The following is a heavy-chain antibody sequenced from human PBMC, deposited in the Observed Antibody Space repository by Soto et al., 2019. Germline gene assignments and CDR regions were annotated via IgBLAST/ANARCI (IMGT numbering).Heavy chain of an antibody. CDR3: PKDQLYSSSWYPGNAYYYGMDV. CDR1: GFTFSSYG. J-gene: IGHJ6*02. Sequence: QVQLVESGGGVVQPGRSLRLSCAASGFTFSSYGMHWVRQAPGKGLEWVAVISYDGRNKYYADSVKGRFTISRDNSKNTSYLQMNSLRADDTAVQYSPKDQLYSSSWYPGNAYYYGMDVWGQGTTVTVSS. V-gene: IGHV3-30*18. D-gene: IGHD6-13*01. CDR2: ISYDGRNK.